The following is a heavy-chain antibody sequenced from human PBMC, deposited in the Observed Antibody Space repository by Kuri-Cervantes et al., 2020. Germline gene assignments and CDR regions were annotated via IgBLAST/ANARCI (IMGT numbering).Heavy chain of an antibody. CDR2: LSHDGSSI. J-gene: IGHJ5*02. CDR1: GFTFSSYV. D-gene: IGHD3-10*01. Sequence: GESLKISCTASGFTFSSYVMHWVRQAPGKGLEWVAVLSHDGSSIYYASSVKGRFTISRDNSKNTLYLQMNSLRVEDTAVYYCARDQDYYGSGGWFDPWGQGTLVTVSS. V-gene: IGHV3-30*01. CDR3: ARDQDYYGSGGWFDP.